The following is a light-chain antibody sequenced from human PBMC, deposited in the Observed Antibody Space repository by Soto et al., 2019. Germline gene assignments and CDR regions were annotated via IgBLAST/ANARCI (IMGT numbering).Light chain of an antibody. J-gene: IGKJ1*01. Sequence: DIHMTQSPSTLSASVGDRVTITCRASQTISNWLAWYQQKPGKAPKLLIYDASSLQSGVPSRFSGSGSGTEFTLPISSLQPDDFATYYCQQYNSYPWTFGQGTRVEIK. CDR1: QTISNW. CDR3: QQYNSYPWT. V-gene: IGKV1-5*01. CDR2: DAS.